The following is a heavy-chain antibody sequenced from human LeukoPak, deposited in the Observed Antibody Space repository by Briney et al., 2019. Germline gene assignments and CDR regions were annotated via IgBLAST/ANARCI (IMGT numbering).Heavy chain of an antibody. CDR2: ISYDGSNK. V-gene: IGHV3-30-3*01. CDR3: ARDPHSGSYYGYFVY. D-gene: IGHD1-26*01. Sequence: GRSLRLSCAASGFTFSSYAMHWVRQAPGKGLEWVAVISYDGSNKYYADSVKGRFTISRDNSKNTLYLQMNSLRAEDTAVYYCARDPHSGSYYGYFVYWGQGTLVTVSS. J-gene: IGHJ4*02. CDR1: GFTFSSYA.